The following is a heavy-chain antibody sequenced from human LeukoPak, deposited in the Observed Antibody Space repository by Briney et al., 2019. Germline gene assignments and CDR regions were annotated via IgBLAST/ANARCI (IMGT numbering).Heavy chain of an antibody. CDR3: ARLRGYYFDY. J-gene: IGHJ4*02. V-gene: IGHV4-30-4*08. D-gene: IGHD3-16*01. CDR1: GGSISSGDYY. Sequence: KPSETLSLTCTVSGGSISSGDYYWHWIRQPPGKGLEWIGYIYYSGSTYYNPSLKSRVTISVDTSKSQFSLKLSSVTAADTAVYYCARLRGYYFDYWGQGTLVTVSS. CDR2: IYYSGST.